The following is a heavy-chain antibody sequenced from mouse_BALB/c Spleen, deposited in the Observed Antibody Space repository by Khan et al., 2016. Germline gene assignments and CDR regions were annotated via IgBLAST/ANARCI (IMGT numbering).Heavy chain of an antibody. V-gene: IGHV5-12*02. CDR3: ASLDDHYAMDY. J-gene: IGHJ4*01. CDR1: GFTFSDYY. CDR2: ISNGGGST. Sequence: EVELEESGGGLVQPGGSLKLSCATSGFTFSDYYMYWVRQTPEQRLEWVAYISNGGGSTYYPDTVKGRFTISRDNAKNTVYLQMSRLKSEDTAMYYCASLDDHYAMDYWGQGTSVTVSS. D-gene: IGHD2-10*02.